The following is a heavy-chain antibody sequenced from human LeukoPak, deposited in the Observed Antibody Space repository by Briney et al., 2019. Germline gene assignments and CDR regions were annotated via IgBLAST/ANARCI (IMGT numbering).Heavy chain of an antibody. Sequence: GASVKVSCKASGGTFSSYAISWVRQAPGQGLEWMGGIIPIFDTANYAQKFQGRVTITADESTSTAYMELSSLRSEDMAVYYCARAPLHDYSLVDYYYYMDVWGKGTTVTVSS. CDR2: IIPIFDTA. D-gene: IGHD4-11*01. J-gene: IGHJ6*03. V-gene: IGHV1-69*13. CDR3: ARAPLHDYSLVDYYYYMDV. CDR1: GGTFSSYA.